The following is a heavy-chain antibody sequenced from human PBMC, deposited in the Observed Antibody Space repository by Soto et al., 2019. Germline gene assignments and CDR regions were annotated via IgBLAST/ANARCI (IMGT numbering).Heavy chain of an antibody. D-gene: IGHD3-3*01. J-gene: IGHJ4*02. Sequence: SVKVSCKASGGTLNNYAINWVRQAPGQGLEWMGGILPVSAPPDYAQKFQGRVSITADHSTSIVYMELSRLKSDDTAVYFCATDSNYDVYNSFWGQGTLVTVSS. V-gene: IGHV1-69*13. CDR1: GGTLNNYA. CDR3: ATDSNYDVYNSF. CDR2: ILPVSAPP.